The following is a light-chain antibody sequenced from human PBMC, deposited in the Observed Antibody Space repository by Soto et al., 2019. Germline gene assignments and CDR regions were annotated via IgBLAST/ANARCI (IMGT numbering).Light chain of an antibody. V-gene: IGKV3-15*01. CDR1: QSFSSN. Sequence: EIVMTQSPATLSVSPGERATLSCRASQSFSSNLAWYQQKPGQAPRLLIYGASTRATGIPARFSGSGSGTEFTLTISRMQSQNFAVYYCQQYNNWTPATFGQGTRLEIK. CDR3: QQYNNWTPAT. J-gene: IGKJ5*01. CDR2: GAS.